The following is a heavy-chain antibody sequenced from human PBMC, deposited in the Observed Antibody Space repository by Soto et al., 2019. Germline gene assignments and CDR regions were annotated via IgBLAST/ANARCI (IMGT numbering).Heavy chain of an antibody. CDR2: INPNSGGT. CDR1: GYTFTGYY. D-gene: IGHD6-6*01. Sequence: ASVKVSCKASGYTFTGYYMHWVRQAPGQGLEWMGWINPNSGGTNYAQKFQGRVTMTRDTSISTAYMELSRLRSDDTAVYYFARDRGYSSSSWFDPWGQGTLVTVSS. V-gene: IGHV1-2*02. J-gene: IGHJ5*02. CDR3: ARDRGYSSSSWFDP.